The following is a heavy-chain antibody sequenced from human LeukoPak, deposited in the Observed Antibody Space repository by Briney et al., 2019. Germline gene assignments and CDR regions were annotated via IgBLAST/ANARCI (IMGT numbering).Heavy chain of an antibody. D-gene: IGHD3-3*01. CDR2: ISGSGGST. V-gene: IGHV3-23*01. Sequence: GGSLRLSCAASGFTFSSYAMSWVRQAPGKGLEWVSAISGSGGSTYYAASVKGRSTISRDNSKNTLYLQMNSLRAEDTAVYYCAKDFRGEPHPWGQGTLVTVSS. CDR3: AKDFRGEPHP. CDR1: GFTFSSYA. J-gene: IGHJ5*02.